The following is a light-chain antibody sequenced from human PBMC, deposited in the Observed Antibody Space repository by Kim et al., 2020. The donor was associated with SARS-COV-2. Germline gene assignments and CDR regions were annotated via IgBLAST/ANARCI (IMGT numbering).Light chain of an antibody. V-gene: IGLV6-57*01. CDR1: SDSIASNY. CDR3: QSYDVSNQV. CDR2: EDK. J-gene: IGLJ3*02. Sequence: GKTVTISCTRSSDSIASNYVQGYQQRPGSPPTTVIYEDKQRPSGVPDRFSGSIDSSSNSASLTISGLKTEDEADYFCQSYDVSNQVFGGGTQLTVL.